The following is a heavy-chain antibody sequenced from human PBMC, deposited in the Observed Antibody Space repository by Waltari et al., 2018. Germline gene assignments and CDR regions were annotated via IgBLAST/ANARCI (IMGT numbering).Heavy chain of an antibody. CDR1: GASVSSNRAT. CDR2: AYYRSKWYI. D-gene: IGHD6-13*01. CDR3: ARNLAATGAHYFDY. V-gene: IGHV6-1*01. J-gene: IGHJ4*02. Sequence: VQLQQSGPGLVKPSQTLSLTCAISGASVSSNRATWSWIRQSPSRGLEWLGRAYYRSKWYIEYAVSVKSRITINPDTAKNQLSLQLNSVTPEDTAMYYCARNLAATGAHYFDYWGQGSLVTVSS.